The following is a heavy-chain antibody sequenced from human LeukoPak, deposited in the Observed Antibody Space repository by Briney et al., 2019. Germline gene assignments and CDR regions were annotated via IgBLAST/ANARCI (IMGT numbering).Heavy chain of an antibody. CDR1: GGSISSDRYY. CDR3: ARHRASVTTNFDY. J-gene: IGHJ4*02. Sequence: PSETLSLTYTVSGGSISSDRYYWGWIRQPPGKGLEWIGTVYYSGSTYYNPSLRSRLTLSVDTSKNQFSLKMTSVTAADTAVYYCARHRASVTTNFDYWGQGTLVTVSS. V-gene: IGHV4-39*01. D-gene: IGHD4-17*01. CDR2: VYYSGST.